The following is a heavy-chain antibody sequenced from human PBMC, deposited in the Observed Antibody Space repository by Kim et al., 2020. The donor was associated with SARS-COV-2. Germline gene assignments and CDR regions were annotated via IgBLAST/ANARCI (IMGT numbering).Heavy chain of an antibody. CDR2: IYSGGST. Sequence: GGSLRLSCAASGFTVSSNYMSWVRQAPGKGLEWVSVIYSGGSTYYADSVKGRFTISRDNSKNTLYLQMNSLRAEDTAVYYCARFTLSSSSWYSRGDWFDPWGQGTLVTVSS. D-gene: IGHD6-13*01. J-gene: IGHJ5*02. CDR3: ARFTLSSSSWYSRGDWFDP. CDR1: GFTVSSNY. V-gene: IGHV3-53*01.